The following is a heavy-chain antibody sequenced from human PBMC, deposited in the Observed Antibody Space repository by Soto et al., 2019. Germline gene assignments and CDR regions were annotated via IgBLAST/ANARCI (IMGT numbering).Heavy chain of an antibody. CDR1: GFTFDDYA. V-gene: IGHV3-9*01. J-gene: IGHJ3*02. Sequence: GGSLRLSCAASGFTFDDYAMHWVRQAPGKGLEWVSGISWNSGSIGYADSVKGRFTISRDNAKNSLYLQMNSLRAEDTALYYCAKVGVVVALQGAFDIWGQGTMVTVSS. CDR3: AKVGVVVALQGAFDI. CDR2: ISWNSGSI. D-gene: IGHD2-15*01.